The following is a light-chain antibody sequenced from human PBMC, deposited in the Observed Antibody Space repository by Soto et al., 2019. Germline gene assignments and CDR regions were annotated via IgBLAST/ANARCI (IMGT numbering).Light chain of an antibody. V-gene: IGKV1-39*01. CDR2: GAT. J-gene: IGKJ2*01. CDR3: QQSYTSPRFT. Sequence: DIQMTQSTSSLSASVGDRVTITCRASQKISRNLNWYQQKPGEAPKLLIYGATSLHSGVPSRFSGSGSGTDFTLTISSLRPEDFAIYFCQQSYTSPRFTFGQGTKVET. CDR1: QKISRN.